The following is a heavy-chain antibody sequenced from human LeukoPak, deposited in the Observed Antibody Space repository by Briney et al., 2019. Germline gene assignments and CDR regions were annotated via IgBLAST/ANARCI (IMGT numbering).Heavy chain of an antibody. CDR1: GFTLSSYA. CDR2: ISGSGGST. V-gene: IGHV3-23*01. Sequence: GGSLRLSCAASGFTLSSYAMSWVRQAPGKGLEWVSAISGSGGSTYYADSVKGRFTISRDNSKNTLYLQMNSLRAEDTAVYYCAKGPTAMVTNYYYGMDVWGQGTTVTVSS. J-gene: IGHJ6*02. CDR3: AKGPTAMVTNYYYGMDV. D-gene: IGHD5-18*01.